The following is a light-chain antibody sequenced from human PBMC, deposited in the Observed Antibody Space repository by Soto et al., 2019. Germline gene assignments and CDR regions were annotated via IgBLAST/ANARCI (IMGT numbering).Light chain of an antibody. CDR3: MQALQTPRT. V-gene: IGKV2-28*01. CDR2: LGS. Sequence: DIVMTQSPLSLPVTPGEPASISCRSSQSLLHRNGYNYLDWYLQKPGQSPQVLISLGSNRASGVPDRFSGSGSGTDFTLKISRVEAEDVGVYYCMQALQTPRTFVQGTKVEIK. CDR1: QSLLHRNGYNY. J-gene: IGKJ1*01.